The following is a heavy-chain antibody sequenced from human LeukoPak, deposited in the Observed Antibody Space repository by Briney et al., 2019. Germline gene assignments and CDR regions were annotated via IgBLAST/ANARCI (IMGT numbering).Heavy chain of an antibody. J-gene: IGHJ4*02. D-gene: IGHD3-10*01. CDR2: IKEDGSET. Sequence: PGGSLRLSCAASGFTFGNHWMTWVRQAPGKGLEWLAHIKEDGSETAYVDSVRGRFTISRDNAKNSLYLQMSSLRDADTAVYYCARDRGFFLFDYWGQGTLVSVSS. V-gene: IGHV3-7*01. CDR3: ARDRGFFLFDY. CDR1: GFTFGNHW.